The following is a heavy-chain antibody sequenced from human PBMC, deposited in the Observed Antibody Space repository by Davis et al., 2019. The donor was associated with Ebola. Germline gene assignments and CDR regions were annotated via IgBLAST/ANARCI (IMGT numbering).Heavy chain of an antibody. V-gene: IGHV4-59*01. CDR2: IYYSGST. J-gene: IGHJ6*02. Sequence: PSETLSLTCTLPGGSISSYSWSWIRQPPGKGLEWIGYIYYSGSTNYNPSLKSRVTISVDTSKNQFSLRLSTVTAADTAVYYCGGGGYSYGYYGMDVWGQGTTVTVSS. CDR1: GGSISSYS. D-gene: IGHD5-18*01. CDR3: GGGGYSYGYYGMDV.